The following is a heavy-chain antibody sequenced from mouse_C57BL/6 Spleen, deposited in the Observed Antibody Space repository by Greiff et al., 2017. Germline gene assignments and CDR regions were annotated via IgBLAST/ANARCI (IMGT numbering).Heavy chain of an antibody. CDR3: TRSGYGDY. Sequence: QVQLKESGAELVRPGASVTLSCKASGYTFTDYEMHWVKQTPVHGLEWIGAIDPETGGTAYNQKFKGKAILTADKSSSTAYMELRSLTSEDSAVYYCTRSGYGDYWGQGTTLTVSS. V-gene: IGHV1-15*01. D-gene: IGHD3-1*01. CDR1: GYTFTDYE. J-gene: IGHJ2*01. CDR2: IDPETGGT.